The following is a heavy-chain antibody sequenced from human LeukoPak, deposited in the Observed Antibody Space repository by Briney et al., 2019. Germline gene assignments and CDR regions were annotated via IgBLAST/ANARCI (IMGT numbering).Heavy chain of an antibody. Sequence: PSETLSLTCTVSGGSISSYYWSWLRQPPGKGLEWIGYIYYTGSTSYNPSLKSRVTISVDTSKNQFSLKLRSVTAADTAVYYCARVGFGNTPHPIDYWGQGTLVTVSS. CDR3: ARVGFGNTPHPIDY. V-gene: IGHV4-59*01. D-gene: IGHD4-23*01. CDR2: IYYTGST. CDR1: GGSISSYY. J-gene: IGHJ4*02.